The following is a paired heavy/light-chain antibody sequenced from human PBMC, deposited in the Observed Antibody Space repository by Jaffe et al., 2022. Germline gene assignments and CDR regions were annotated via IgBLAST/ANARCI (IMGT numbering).Light chain of an antibody. CDR3: MQASHWPYT. CDR2: KVS. J-gene: IGKJ2*01. Sequence: DVVMTQSPLSLPVTLGQPASISCRSSQSVVFSDGNTYLNWFQQRPGQSPRRLIYKVSNRDFGVPDRFSGSGSGTDFTLKISRVEAEDVGVYYCMQASHWPYTFGQGTKLEIK. V-gene: IGKV2-30*01. CDR1: QSVVFSDGNTY.
Heavy chain of an antibody. Sequence: EVQLVESGGGLVQPGGSLRLSCAVSGFTSVEHAMHWVRQAPGKGLEWVSGIHFKSDAVDYADSVRGRFTISRDKTHNSLYLQMDSLRPEDTALYYCTDDVDMGGLYSWGQGTLVTVSS. CDR1: GFTSVEHA. CDR2: IHFKSDAV. CDR3: TDDVDMGGLYS. D-gene: IGHD3-3*01. J-gene: IGHJ4*02. V-gene: IGHV3-9*02.